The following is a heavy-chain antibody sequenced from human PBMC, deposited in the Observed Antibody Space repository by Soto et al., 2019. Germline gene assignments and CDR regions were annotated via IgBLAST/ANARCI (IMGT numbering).Heavy chain of an antibody. V-gene: IGHV3-7*03. J-gene: IGHJ4*02. CDR2: IKQDGSEK. CDR1: GFTFSSYW. D-gene: IGHD5-12*01. Sequence: HPGGSLRLSCAASGFTFSSYWMSWVRQAPGKGLEWVANIKQDGSEKYYVDSVKGRFTISRDNAKNSLYLQMNSLRAEDTAVYYCARIGGGYDSSLYFDYWGQGTLVTVSS. CDR3: ARIGGGYDSSLYFDY.